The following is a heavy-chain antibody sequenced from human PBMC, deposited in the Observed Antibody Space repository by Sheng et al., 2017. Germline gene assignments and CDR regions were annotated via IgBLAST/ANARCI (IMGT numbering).Heavy chain of an antibody. V-gene: IGHV4-38-2*01. J-gene: IGHJ4*02. D-gene: IGHD3-22*01. CDR1: GYSISSGYY. Sequence: QVQLQESGPGLVKPSETLSLTCAVSGYSISSGYYWGWIRQPPGKGLEWIGSIYHSGSTYYNPSLKSRVTISVDTSKNQFSLKLSSVTAADTAVYYCARVDYYDSSGYPFFDYWAREPWSPSPQ. CDR2: IYHSGST. CDR3: ARVDYYDSSGYPFFDY.